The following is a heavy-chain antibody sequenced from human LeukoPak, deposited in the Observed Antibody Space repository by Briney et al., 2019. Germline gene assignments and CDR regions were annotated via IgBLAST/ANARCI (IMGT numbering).Heavy chain of an antibody. D-gene: IGHD1-1*01. CDR1: GYTFSSDG. CDR2: ISSYNGNT. CDR3: ARVQLERSGEPLDY. V-gene: IGHV1-18*01. Sequence: GASVKVSCKASGYTFSSDGISWVRQAPGQGLEWMGWISSYNGNTKYAEKLQGRVTMTTDTSTSTAYMELRSLRSDDTAVYYCARVQLERSGEPLDYWGQGTLVTVSS. J-gene: IGHJ4*02.